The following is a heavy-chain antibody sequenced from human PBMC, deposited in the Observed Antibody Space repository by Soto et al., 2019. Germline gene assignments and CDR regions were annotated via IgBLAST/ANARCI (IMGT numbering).Heavy chain of an antibody. V-gene: IGHV2-5*02. CDR2: IYWDDDK. J-gene: IGHJ4*02. Sequence: QITLKESGPTLVKPTQTLTMTCTLSGFSLSTSAVGVGWIRQPPGKALEWLALIYWDDDKRYRPSLKSRLTITKDTSKNQVVLTLTKLDTVDTATYYCARGGWNTYYSPVFDYWGQGTLVTVSS. CDR1: GFSLSTSAVG. CDR3: ARGGWNTYYSPVFDY. D-gene: IGHD3-10*01.